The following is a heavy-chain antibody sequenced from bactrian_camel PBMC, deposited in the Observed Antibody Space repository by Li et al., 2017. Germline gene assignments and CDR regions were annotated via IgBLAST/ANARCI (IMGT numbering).Heavy chain of an antibody. CDR2: KESSEGVAAIEPDGLT. V-gene: IGHV3S26*01. Sequence: HVQLVESGGGSVQAGGSLGLSSAASGDTYRGSYCVAWFRQVPGREREGVAAKESSEGVAAIEPDGLTTYADSVKGRFTISKGDAKNSLILQMNSLKPTDTAMYF. CDR1: GDTYRGSYC.